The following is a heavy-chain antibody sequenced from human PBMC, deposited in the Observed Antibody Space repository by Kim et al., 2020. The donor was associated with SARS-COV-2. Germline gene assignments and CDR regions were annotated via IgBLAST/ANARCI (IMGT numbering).Heavy chain of an antibody. CDR2: ISHDGRTK. J-gene: IGHJ4*01. V-gene: IGHV3-30*18. Sequence: GGSLRLSCEASGFAFYDFGMHWVRHTPGKGLEWVAFISHDGRTKNYAESVKGRFTISRDNSKKTLSLQLNSLRGEDAATYYCAKDYSSNGDVEYFFDYWG. CDR1: GFAFYDFG. D-gene: IGHD2-21*01. CDR3: AKDYSSNGDVEYFFDY.